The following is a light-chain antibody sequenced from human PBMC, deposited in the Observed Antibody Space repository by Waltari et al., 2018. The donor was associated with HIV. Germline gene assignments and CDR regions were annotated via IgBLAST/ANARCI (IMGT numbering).Light chain of an antibody. CDR3: QQYSDCPPGFT. V-gene: IGKV3-15*01. CDR1: QSVGTS. Sequence: ETVMTQSPATLSVSPGERAILSCRASQSVGTSVAWYQQRLGQAPRLHISAASTRATGLPARLSGSWSGTEFTLTIRSLQSEDFVVYYCQQYSDCPPGFTFGQGT. J-gene: IGKJ2*01. CDR2: AAS.